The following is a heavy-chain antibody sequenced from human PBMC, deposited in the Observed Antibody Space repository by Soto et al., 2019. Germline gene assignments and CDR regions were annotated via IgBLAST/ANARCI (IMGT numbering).Heavy chain of an antibody. Sequence: EVQLLESGGGLVQPGGSLRLSCAASGFTFSSYAMSWVRQAPGKGLEWVSAISGSGGSTYYADSVKGRFTISRDNSKKPLYLQMNRLRAEDTAVYYCAKALFRDSSMFLLDYWGQGTLVTVSS. V-gene: IGHV3-23*01. D-gene: IGHD6-19*01. CDR3: AKALFRDSSMFLLDY. J-gene: IGHJ4*02. CDR1: GFTFSSYA. CDR2: ISGSGGST.